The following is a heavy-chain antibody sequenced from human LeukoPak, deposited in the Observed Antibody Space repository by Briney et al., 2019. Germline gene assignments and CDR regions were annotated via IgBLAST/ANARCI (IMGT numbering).Heavy chain of an antibody. D-gene: IGHD3-3*01. CDR1: GFTFSSYS. CDR3: ASNYDFWSGYPTGYYYYYMDV. CDR2: ISSSSSTI. Sequence: PGGSLRLSCAASGFTFSSYSMNWVRQAPGKGLEWVSYISSSSSTIYYADSVKGRFTISRDNAKNSLYLQMNSLRAEDTAVYYCASNYDFWSGYPTGYYYYYMDVWGKGTTVTVSS. J-gene: IGHJ6*03. V-gene: IGHV3-48*04.